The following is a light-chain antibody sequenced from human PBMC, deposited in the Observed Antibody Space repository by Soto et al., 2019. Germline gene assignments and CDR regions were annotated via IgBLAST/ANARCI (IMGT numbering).Light chain of an antibody. CDR1: TSDVGGFDF. CDR3: SSFTSISTRV. Sequence: QSALTQPASASGSPGQSITISCTGTTSDVGGFDFVSWYQQHEGEAPKLILYAVTKRPSGVSSRFSGSKSGNTASLSISGLQPEDEADYYCSSFTSISTRVFGGGTKLTVL. CDR2: AVT. J-gene: IGLJ2*01. V-gene: IGLV2-14*01.